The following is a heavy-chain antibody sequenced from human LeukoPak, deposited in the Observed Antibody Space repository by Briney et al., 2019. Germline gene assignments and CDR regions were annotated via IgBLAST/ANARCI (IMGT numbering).Heavy chain of an antibody. CDR3: ARDVRRFGDPGDP. J-gene: IGHJ5*02. D-gene: IGHD3-10*01. CDR2: INPSGGST. CDR1: GYTFTSYY. V-gene: IGHV1-46*01. Sequence: ASVKVSCKASGYTFTSYYMHWVRQAPGQGLEWMGIINPSGGSTSYAQKFQGRATMTRDTSTSTVYMELSSLRSEDTAVYYCARDVRRFGDPGDPWGQGTLVTVSS.